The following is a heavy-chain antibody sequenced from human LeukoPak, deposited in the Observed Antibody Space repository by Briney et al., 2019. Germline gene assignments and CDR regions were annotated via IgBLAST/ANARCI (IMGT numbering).Heavy chain of an antibody. V-gene: IGHV1-18*01. CDR2: ISAYNGNT. D-gene: IGHD6-19*01. CDR1: GYTFTSYG. CDR3: ARGSRIAVAGPFDY. J-gene: IGHJ4*02. Sequence: ASVKVSCKASGYTFTSYGISWVRQAPGQGLEWMGWISAYNGNTNYAQKLQGRVTMTTDTSTSTVYMELRSLRSDDTAVYYCARGSRIAVAGPFDYWGQGTLVTVSS.